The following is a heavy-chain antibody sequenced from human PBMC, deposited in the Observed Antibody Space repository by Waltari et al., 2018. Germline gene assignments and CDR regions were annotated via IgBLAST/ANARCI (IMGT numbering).Heavy chain of an antibody. J-gene: IGHJ4*02. Sequence: QVQLVQSGAEVKKPGSSVKVSCKASGGTFSSYAISWVRQAPGQGLEWMGGIIPIFGTANYAQKFQGRVTITADESTSTAYMELSSLRSEDTAVYYCAGITYYYDSSGYGAPDYWGQGTLVTVSS. CDR1: GGTFSSYA. D-gene: IGHD3-22*01. CDR2: IIPIFGTA. V-gene: IGHV1-69*12. CDR3: AGITYYYDSSGYGAPDY.